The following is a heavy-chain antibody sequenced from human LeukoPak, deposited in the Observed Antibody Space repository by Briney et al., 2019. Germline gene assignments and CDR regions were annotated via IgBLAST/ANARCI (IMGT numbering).Heavy chain of an antibody. V-gene: IGHV3-9*01. CDR3: TRKAKTVNYFDY. CDR2: ISWNSGSI. Sequence: GGSLRLSCAASGFTFDDYAMHWVRQAPGKGLEWVSGISWNSGSIGYADSVKGRFTISRDNAKNSLYLQMNSLRAEDTALYYCTRKAKTVNYFDYWGQGTLVTVSS. D-gene: IGHD1-14*01. CDR1: GFTFDDYA. J-gene: IGHJ4*02.